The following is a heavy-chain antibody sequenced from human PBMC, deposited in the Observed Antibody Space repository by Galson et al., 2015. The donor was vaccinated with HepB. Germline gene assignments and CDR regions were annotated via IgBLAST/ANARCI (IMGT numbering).Heavy chain of an antibody. CDR3: ARDKLATVAGTGYFQH. D-gene: IGHD6-19*01. CDR2: ISYDGRNK. J-gene: IGHJ1*01. V-gene: IGHV3-30*04. CDR1: EFTFSSYA. Sequence: SLRLSCAASEFTFSSYAMHWVRRAPGKGLEWVALISYDGRNKYYVDSVKGRFSISRDNSKNTLYLQMNSLRAEDTAVYYCARDKLATVAGTGYFQHWGQGTLVTVSS.